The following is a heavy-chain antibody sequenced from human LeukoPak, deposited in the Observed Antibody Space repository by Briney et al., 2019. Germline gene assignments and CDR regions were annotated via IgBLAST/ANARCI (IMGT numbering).Heavy chain of an antibody. Sequence: PSETLSLTCTVSGGSISSYYWSWLRQPPGKGLEWIGYIYYSGSTNYNPSLKSRVTISVDTSKNQFSLKLSSVTAADTAVYYCARETTWGENWFDPWGQGALVTVSS. CDR2: IYYSGST. J-gene: IGHJ5*02. D-gene: IGHD4-17*01. V-gene: IGHV4-59*01. CDR3: ARETTWGENWFDP. CDR1: GGSISSYY.